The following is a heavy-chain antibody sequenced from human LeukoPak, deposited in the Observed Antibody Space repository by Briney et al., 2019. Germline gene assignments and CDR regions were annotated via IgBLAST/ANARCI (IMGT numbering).Heavy chain of an antibody. J-gene: IGHJ1*01. CDR1: GGSISSHY. D-gene: IGHD4-17*01. CDR3: ARDPFGDHEYFQY. CDR2: IYYSGST. Sequence: SETLSLTCTVSGGSISSHYWSWIRQPPGKGLEWIGYIYYSGSTNYNPSLKSRVTISVDTSKNQFSLKLSSVTAADTAVYYCARDPFGDHEYFQYWGQGTLVTVSS. V-gene: IGHV4-59*11.